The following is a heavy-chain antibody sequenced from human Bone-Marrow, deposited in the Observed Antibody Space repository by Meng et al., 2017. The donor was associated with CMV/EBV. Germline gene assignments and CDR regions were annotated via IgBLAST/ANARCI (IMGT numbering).Heavy chain of an antibody. CDR1: GGTFSSYA. D-gene: IGHD6-13*01. Sequence: ASVKVSCKASGGTFSSYAISWVRQAPGQGLEWMGWINPNSGGTNYAQKFQGRVTMTRDTSISTAYMELSSLTYDDTAVYYCVREYISSWFDYWGQGSLVTVSS. V-gene: IGHV1-2*02. CDR2: INPNSGGT. CDR3: VREYISSWFDY. J-gene: IGHJ4*02.